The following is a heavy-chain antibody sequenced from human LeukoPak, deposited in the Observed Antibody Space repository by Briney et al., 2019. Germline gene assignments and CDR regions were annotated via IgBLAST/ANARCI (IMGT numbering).Heavy chain of an antibody. CDR2: IYYSGRT. J-gene: IGHJ4*02. D-gene: IGHD3-10*01. CDR1: GGSISSYY. Sequence: SETLSLTCTVSGGSISSYYWSWIRQPPGKGLEWIGYIYYSGRTNYNPSLKSRVTISVDTSKNQFSLKLSSVTAADTAVYYCARHEPIEYYYGSGSYYKGGFDYWGQGTLVTVSS. V-gene: IGHV4-59*01. CDR3: ARHEPIEYYYGSGSYYKGGFDY.